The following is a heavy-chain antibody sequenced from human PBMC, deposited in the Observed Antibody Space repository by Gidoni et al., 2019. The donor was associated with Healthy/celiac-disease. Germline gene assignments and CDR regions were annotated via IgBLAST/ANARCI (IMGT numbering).Heavy chain of an antibody. CDR3: ARGLYSGYAWVNRPLDY. V-gene: IGHV1-69*01. J-gene: IGHJ4*02. D-gene: IGHD5-12*01. CDR2: IIPIFGTA. Sequence: VRQAPGQGLEWMGGIIPIFGTANYAQKFQGRVTITADESTSTAYMELSSLRSEDTAVYYCARGLYSGYAWVNRPLDYWGQGTLVTVSS.